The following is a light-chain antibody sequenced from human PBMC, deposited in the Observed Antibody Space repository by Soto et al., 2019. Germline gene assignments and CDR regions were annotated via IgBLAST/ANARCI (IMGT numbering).Light chain of an antibody. V-gene: IGKV1-5*01. J-gene: IGKJ1*01. CDR1: QSVSNW. CDR2: DAS. Sequence: DIQMTQSPSTLSACVGDRVTITCRASQSVSNWLAWYQQKPGKAPELLIYDASSLESGVPSRFSGSGSGTEFTLTISGLQPDDFATYFCQEYHSYSWTFGQGTKVEIK. CDR3: QEYHSYSWT.